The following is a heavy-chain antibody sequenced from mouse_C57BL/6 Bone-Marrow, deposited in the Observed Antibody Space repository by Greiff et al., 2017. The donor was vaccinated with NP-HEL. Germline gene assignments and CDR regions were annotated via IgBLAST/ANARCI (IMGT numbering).Heavy chain of an antibody. J-gene: IGHJ3*01. CDR3: ARWGWLGAAWFAY. Sequence: VQLQQSGPELVKPGASVKISCKASGYTFTDYYMNWVKQSHGKSLEWIGDINPNNGGTSYNQKFKGKATLTVDKSSSTAYMELRSLTSEDSAVYYCARWGWLGAAWFAYWGQGTLVTVSA. CDR2: INPNNGGT. D-gene: IGHD2-3*01. CDR1: GYTFTDYY. V-gene: IGHV1-26*01.